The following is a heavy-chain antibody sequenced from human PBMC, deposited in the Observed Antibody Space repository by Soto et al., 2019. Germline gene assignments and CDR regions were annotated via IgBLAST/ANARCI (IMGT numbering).Heavy chain of an antibody. CDR2: NT. V-gene: IGHV1-18*01. D-gene: IGHD1-7*01. J-gene: IGHJ4*02. Sequence: QVQLVQSGAEVKEPGASVKISCKTSGYTFSNYGVTWVRQAPGQGLEWIGCNTDYAQKFQGTVTMTRDTSTSTAYWEVRSLKSDDTAVYYCARGGPHIYAGSWNYYFDYWGQGTLVTVSS. CDR3: ARGGPHIYAGSWNYYFDY. CDR1: GYTFSNYG.